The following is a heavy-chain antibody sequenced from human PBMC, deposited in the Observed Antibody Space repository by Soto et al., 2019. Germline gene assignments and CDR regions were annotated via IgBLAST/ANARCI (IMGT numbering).Heavy chain of an antibody. D-gene: IGHD6-6*01. J-gene: IGHJ4*02. V-gene: IGHV3-21*01. CDR3: ARAEYSSSSDYFDY. CDR2: ISSSSSYI. Sequence: GGSLRLSCAASGFTFSSYSMNWVRQAPGKGLEWVSSISSSSSYIYYADSVKGRFTISRDNAKNSLYLQMSSLRAEDTAVYYCARAEYSSSSDYFDYWGQGTLVTVSS. CDR1: GFTFSSYS.